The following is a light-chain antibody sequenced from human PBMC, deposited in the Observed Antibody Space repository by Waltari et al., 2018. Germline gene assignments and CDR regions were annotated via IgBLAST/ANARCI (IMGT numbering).Light chain of an antibody. CDR1: GSNIGNNF. CDR3: GTWDTDLSVV. V-gene: IGLV1-51*01. Sequence: QSVLTQPPSVSAAPGQKVTISCSGTGSNIGNNFVSWYQQLPGTAPKLLIYDINKRPSGIPDRCSGSKSGTSATLGITGLQTGDEADYYCGTWDTDLSVVFGGGTKLTVL. CDR2: DIN. J-gene: IGLJ2*01.